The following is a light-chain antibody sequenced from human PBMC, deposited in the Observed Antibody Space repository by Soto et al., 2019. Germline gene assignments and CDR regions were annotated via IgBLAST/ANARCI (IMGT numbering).Light chain of an antibody. J-gene: IGKJ2*01. V-gene: IGKV3-20*01. CDR3: QQYGSSRT. CDR2: GAS. CDR1: QRVSSSY. Sequence: EIGLTQSPGTLSLSPGERATLSCRASQRVSSSYLAWYQQKPGQAPRLLIYGASSRATGIPDRFSGSGAGRDVTLINSRLEPEDFAVYYCQQYGSSRTFGEGTKLEIK.